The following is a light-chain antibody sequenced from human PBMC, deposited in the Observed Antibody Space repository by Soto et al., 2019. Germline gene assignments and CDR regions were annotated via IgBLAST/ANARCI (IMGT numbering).Light chain of an antibody. CDR2: GAS. Sequence: EIVRTQSPATLSVSLGERATLSCRASQSVSSNLAWYQLKPGQAPRLLIYGASTRATGIPARFSGSGSGTEFTLTISSLQPDDFATYYCQQYNSYSPTFGQGTKVDIK. CDR3: QQYNSYSPT. J-gene: IGKJ1*01. V-gene: IGKV3-15*01. CDR1: QSVSSN.